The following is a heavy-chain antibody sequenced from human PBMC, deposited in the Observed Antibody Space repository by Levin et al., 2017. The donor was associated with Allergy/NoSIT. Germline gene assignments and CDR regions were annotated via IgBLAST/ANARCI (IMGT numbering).Heavy chain of an antibody. CDR3: AREVGYCSSTSCYEGYFDY. V-gene: IGHV3-30*04. J-gene: IGHJ4*02. Sequence: GGSLRLSCAASGFTFSSYAMHWVRQAPGKGLEWVAVISYDGSNKYYADSVKGRFTISRDNSKNTLYLQMNSLRAEDTAVYYCAREVGYCSSTSCYEGYFDYWGQGPLVTVSS. CDR1: GFTFSSYA. CDR2: ISYDGSNK. D-gene: IGHD2-2*01.